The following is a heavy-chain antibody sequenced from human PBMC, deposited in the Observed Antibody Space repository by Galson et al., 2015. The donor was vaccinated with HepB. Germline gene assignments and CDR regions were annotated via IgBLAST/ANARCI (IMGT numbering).Heavy chain of an antibody. CDR1: GFTFSNAW. D-gene: IGHD3-10*01. CDR3: TTDNGMVRGVVAY. Sequence: SLRLSCAASGFTFSNAWMSWVRQAPGKGLEWVGRIKSKTDGGTTDYAAPVKGRFTISRDDSKNTLYLQMNSLKTEDTAVYYCTTDNGMVRGVVAYWGQGTLVTVSS. CDR2: IKSKTDGGTT. V-gene: IGHV3-15*01. J-gene: IGHJ4*02.